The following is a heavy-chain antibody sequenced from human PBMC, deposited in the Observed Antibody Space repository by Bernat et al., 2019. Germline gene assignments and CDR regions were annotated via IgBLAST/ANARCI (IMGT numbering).Heavy chain of an antibody. D-gene: IGHD3-10*01. Sequence: QVQLQQWGAGLLKPSETLSLTCAVYGGSFSGYYWSWIRQPPGKGLEWIGEINHSGSTNYNPSLKSRVTISVDTSKNQFSLKLSSVTAADTAVYYCARGLRVESWLRGRGYFDYWGQGTLVTVSS. J-gene: IGHJ4*02. CDR2: INHSGST. CDR3: ARGLRVESWLRGRGYFDY. V-gene: IGHV4-34*01. CDR1: GGSFSGYY.